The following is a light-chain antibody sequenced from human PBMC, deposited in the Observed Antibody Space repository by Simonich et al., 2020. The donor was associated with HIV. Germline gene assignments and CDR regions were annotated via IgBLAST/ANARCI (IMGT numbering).Light chain of an antibody. V-gene: IGLV1-40*01. J-gene: IGLJ3*02. CDR2: GNT. CDR3: QSYDNSLRV. Sequence: QSVLTQPPSVSGAPGQRVSISCTGSHSNIGAGYDVHWYQQLPGTAPKLLIYGNTNRPSGVPDRFSGSNSGTSASLAITGLQAEDEADYYCQSYDNSLRVFGGGTKLTVL. CDR1: HSNIGAGYD.